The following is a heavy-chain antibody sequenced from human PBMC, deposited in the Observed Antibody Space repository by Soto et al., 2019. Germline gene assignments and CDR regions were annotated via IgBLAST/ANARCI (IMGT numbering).Heavy chain of an antibody. V-gene: IGHV5-10-1*01. J-gene: IGHJ3*02. CDR3: AREVGIAAAQGAFDI. Sequence: GESLKISCQGSGYSFTSYWISWVRQMPGKGLEWMGRIDPSDSYTNYSPSFQGHVTISADKSISTAYLQWSSLKASDTAMYYCAREVGIAAAQGAFDIWGQGTMVTVSS. CDR2: IDPSDSYT. CDR1: GYSFTSYW. D-gene: IGHD6-13*01.